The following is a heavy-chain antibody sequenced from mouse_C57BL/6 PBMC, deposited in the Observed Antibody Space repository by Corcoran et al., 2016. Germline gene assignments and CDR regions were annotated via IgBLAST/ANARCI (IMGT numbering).Heavy chain of an antibody. J-gene: IGHJ3*01. V-gene: IGHV9-3*01. Sequence: QIQLVQSGPELKKPGETVKISCKASGYTFTTYGMSWVKQAPGKGLKWMGWINTYSGVPTYADDFKGRFAFSLETSASTAYLQINNLKNEEPATYFCARQSQAWFAYWGQGTLVTVSA. CDR2: INTYSGVP. CDR1: GYTFTTYG. CDR3: ARQSQAWFAY.